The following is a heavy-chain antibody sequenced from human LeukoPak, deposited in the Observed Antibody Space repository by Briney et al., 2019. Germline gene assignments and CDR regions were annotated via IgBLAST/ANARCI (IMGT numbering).Heavy chain of an antibody. D-gene: IGHD3-10*01. V-gene: IGHV5-51*01. CDR1: GYSLTNYW. J-gene: IGHJ4*02. CDR3: ARLGGTMGIDY. CDR2: IYPGDSDT. Sequence: GESLKIPCKGSGYSLTNYWIAWVRQMPGKALEWMGLIYPGDSDTRYSPSFQGQVTISADKSISTAYLQWSSLKASDTAMYYCARLGGTMGIDYWGQGTLVTVSS.